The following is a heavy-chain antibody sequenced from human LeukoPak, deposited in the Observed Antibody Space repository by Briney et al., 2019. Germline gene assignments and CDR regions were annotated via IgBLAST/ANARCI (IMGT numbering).Heavy chain of an antibody. V-gene: IGHV3-21*01. CDR3: AREEGVEDAFDI. D-gene: IGHD3-3*01. CDR1: GFTFSSYS. CDR2: ISSSSSYI. J-gene: IGHJ3*02. Sequence: GGSLRLSCASSGFTFSSYSMNWVRQAPAKGLEWVSSISSSSSYIYYADSVKGRSTISRDNAKNSLYLQMNSLRAEDTAVYYCAREEGVEDAFDIWGQGTMVTVSS.